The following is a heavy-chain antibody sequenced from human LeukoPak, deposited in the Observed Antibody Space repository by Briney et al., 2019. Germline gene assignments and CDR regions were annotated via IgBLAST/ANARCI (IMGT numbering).Heavy chain of an antibody. CDR1: GFTFNTHA. V-gene: IGHV3-23*01. D-gene: IGHD3-10*01. Sequence: GGSLRLSCAASGFTFNTHAMSWVRQAPEKGLEWVSSLTRTGRTTYYADSVKGRFTISRDNLKNTVYLQMNSLRGEDTAIYYCAKDRPNFYEASGSYYKMKGDFWGQGTRVTVSS. J-gene: IGHJ4*02. CDR3: AKDRPNFYEASGSYYKMKGDF. CDR2: LTRTGRTT.